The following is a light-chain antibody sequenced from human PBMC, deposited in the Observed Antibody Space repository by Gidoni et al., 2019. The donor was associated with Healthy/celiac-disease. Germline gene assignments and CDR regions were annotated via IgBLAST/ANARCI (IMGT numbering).Light chain of an antibody. V-gene: IGKV1-5*03. CDR1: QRISSW. Sequence: IQMTQSPSTLSASVGDRVTITCRASQRISSWLAWYQQKPGKAPKLLIYKASSLESGVPSRFSGSGSGTEFTLTISSLQPDDFATYYCQQYNSDSRTFXXXTKVEIK. CDR3: QQYNSDSRT. J-gene: IGKJ1*01. CDR2: KAS.